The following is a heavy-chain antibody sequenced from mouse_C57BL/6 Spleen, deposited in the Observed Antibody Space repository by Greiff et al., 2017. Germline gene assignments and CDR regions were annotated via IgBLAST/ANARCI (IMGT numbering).Heavy chain of an antibody. Sequence: VQLQQSGAELVRPGASVTLSCKASGYPFTDYEMHWVKQTPVHGLEWIGAIDPETGGTAYNQKFKGKAILTADKSSSTAYMELRSLTSEDSAVYYCTREDYYGSSLGYFDVWGTGTTVTVSS. CDR2: IDPETGGT. V-gene: IGHV1-15*01. D-gene: IGHD1-1*01. J-gene: IGHJ1*03. CDR3: TREDYYGSSLGYFDV. CDR1: GYPFTDYE.